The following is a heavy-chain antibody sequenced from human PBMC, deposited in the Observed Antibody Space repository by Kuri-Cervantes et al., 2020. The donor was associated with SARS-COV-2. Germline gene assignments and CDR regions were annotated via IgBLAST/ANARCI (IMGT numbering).Heavy chain of an antibody. CDR2: INHSGST. Sequence: GSLRLSCAASGFTFSRYAMRWVRQPPGKGLEWIGEINHSGSTNYNPSLKSRVTISVDTSKNQFSLKLSSVTAADTAVYYCARVDGDYVDWYFDLWGRGTLVTVSS. J-gene: IGHJ2*01. CDR3: ARVDGDYVDWYFDL. CDR1: GFTFSRYA. V-gene: IGHV4-34*01. D-gene: IGHD4-17*01.